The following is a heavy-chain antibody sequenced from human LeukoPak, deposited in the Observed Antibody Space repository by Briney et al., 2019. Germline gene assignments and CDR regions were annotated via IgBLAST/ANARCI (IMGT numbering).Heavy chain of an antibody. J-gene: IGHJ5*02. CDR3: ARGAGGYSYGYGPMVTAGENWFDP. D-gene: IGHD5-18*01. CDR1: GFTFSSYA. Sequence: QPGGSLRLSCAASGFTFSSYAMSWVRQAPGKGLEWVSAISGTGGRTYYADSVKGRFTISRDNSKNTLYLQMNSLRAEDTAVYYCARGAGGYSYGYGPMVTAGENWFDPWGQGTLVTVSS. CDR2: ISGTGGRT. V-gene: IGHV3-23*01.